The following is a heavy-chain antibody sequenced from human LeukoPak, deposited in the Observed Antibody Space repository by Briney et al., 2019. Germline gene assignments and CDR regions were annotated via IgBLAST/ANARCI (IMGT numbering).Heavy chain of an antibody. J-gene: IGHJ4*02. CDR3: ARDQGQWLVRGSYFDY. CDR2: ISYDGSNK. Sequence: PGGSLRLSCAASGFTFSSYAMHWVRQAPGKGLEWVAVISYDGSNKYHADSVKGRFTISRDNSKNTLYLQMNSLRAEDTAVYYCARDQGQWLVRGSYFDYWGQGTLVTVSS. CDR1: GFTFSSYA. D-gene: IGHD6-19*01. V-gene: IGHV3-30*01.